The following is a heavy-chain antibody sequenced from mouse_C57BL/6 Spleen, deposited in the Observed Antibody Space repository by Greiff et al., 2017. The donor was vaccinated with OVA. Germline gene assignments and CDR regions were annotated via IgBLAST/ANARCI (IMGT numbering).Heavy chain of an antibody. V-gene: IGHV10-1*01. CDR2: IRSKSNNYAT. CDR3: VRGYDGYFDY. Sequence: EVMLVESGGGLVQPKGSLKLSCAASGFSFNTYAMNWVRQAPGKGLEWVARIRSKSNNYATYYADSVKDRFTISRDDSESMLYLQMNNLKTEDTAMYYCVRGYDGYFDYWGQGTTLTVSS. CDR1: GFSFNTYA. J-gene: IGHJ2*01. D-gene: IGHD2-2*01.